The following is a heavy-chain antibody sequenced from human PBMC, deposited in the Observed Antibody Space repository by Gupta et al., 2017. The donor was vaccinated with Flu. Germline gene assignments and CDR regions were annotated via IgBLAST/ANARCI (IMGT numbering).Heavy chain of an antibody. CDR1: GFTFSSYS. V-gene: IGHV3-21*01. CDR2: ISSSSSYI. J-gene: IGHJ4*02. D-gene: IGHD1-26*01. CDR3: ARDKVGATIERLMDY. Sequence: EVQLVESGGGLVKPGGSLRLSCAASGFTFSSYSMNWVRQAPGKGLEWVSSISSSSSYIYYADSVKGRFTISRDNAKNSLYLQMNSLRAEDTAVYYCARDKVGATIERLMDYWGQGTLVTVSS.